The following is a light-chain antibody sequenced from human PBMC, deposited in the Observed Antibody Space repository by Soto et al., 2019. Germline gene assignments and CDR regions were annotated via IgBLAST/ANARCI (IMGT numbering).Light chain of an antibody. V-gene: IGKV1-33*01. CDR1: QDISNY. J-gene: IGKJ3*01. Sequence: DIQMTHSPSSLSASVGDRVTITCQASQDISNYLNWYQQKPGKAPKLLIYDASNLETGVPSRFSGSGSGTDFTFTISILQPEDIATYYCQQYDNLLLTFGPGTKVDIK. CDR2: DAS. CDR3: QQYDNLLLT.